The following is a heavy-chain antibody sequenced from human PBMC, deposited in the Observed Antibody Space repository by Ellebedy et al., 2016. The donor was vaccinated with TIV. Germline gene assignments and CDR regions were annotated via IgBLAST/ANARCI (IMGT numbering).Heavy chain of an antibody. CDR3: AKDPLPFGVTYYQYKDG. D-gene: IGHD3-3*01. V-gene: IGHV3-30*18. CDR2: ISFDGSDK. Sequence: GGSLRLSXAVSGFTFSDFGMHWVRQAPGKGLKWVAVISFDGSDKYYVDSVKGRFTISRDNSKNTMYLQMNSLRAEDTAVYYCAKDPLPFGVTYYQYKDGWGKGTTVTVSS. J-gene: IGHJ6*03. CDR1: GFTFSDFG.